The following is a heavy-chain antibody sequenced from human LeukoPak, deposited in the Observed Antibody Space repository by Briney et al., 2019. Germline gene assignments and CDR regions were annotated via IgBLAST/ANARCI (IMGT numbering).Heavy chain of an antibody. CDR3: ARGGIPLIWYYFDS. J-gene: IGHJ4*02. CDR2: INPNSGGT. D-gene: IGHD3-10*01. V-gene: IGHV1-2*02. CDR1: GYTFTGYF. Sequence: ASVKVSCKASGYTFTGYFMHRVRQAPGQGLEWMGWINPNSGGTNYAQKFQGRVTMTRDTSISTAYMELSRLTSDDTAVYYCARGGIPLIWYYFDSWGQGTLVTVSS.